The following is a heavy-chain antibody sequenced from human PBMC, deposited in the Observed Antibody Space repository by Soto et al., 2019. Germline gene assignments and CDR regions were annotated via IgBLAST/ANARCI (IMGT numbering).Heavy chain of an antibody. CDR3: AHFWSGYYGSWFDP. J-gene: IGHJ5*02. CDR2: IIPIFGTA. D-gene: IGHD3-3*02. V-gene: IGHV1-69*13. CDR1: GGTFSSYA. Sequence: SVKVSCKASGGTFSSYAISWVRQAPGQGLEWMGGIIPIFGTANYAQKFQGRVTITADESTSTAYMELSSLRSEDTAVYYCAHFWSGYYGSWFDPWGQGTLVTVSS.